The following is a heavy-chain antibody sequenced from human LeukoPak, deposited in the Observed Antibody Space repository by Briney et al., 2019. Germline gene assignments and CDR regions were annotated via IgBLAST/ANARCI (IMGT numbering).Heavy chain of an antibody. V-gene: IGHV1-2*02. CDR1: GYTFTGYY. CDR2: INPNSGGT. Sequence: ASVKVSCKASGYTFTGYYMHWVRQAPGQGLEWMGWINPNSGGTNYAQKFQGRVTMTRDTSISTAYMELSRLRSDDTAVYYCARDTIFGVVTYAFDTWGQGTMVTVYS. J-gene: IGHJ3*02. CDR3: ARDTIFGVVTYAFDT. D-gene: IGHD3-3*01.